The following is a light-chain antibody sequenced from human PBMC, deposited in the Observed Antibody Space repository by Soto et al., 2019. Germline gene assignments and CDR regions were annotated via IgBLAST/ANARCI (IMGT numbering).Light chain of an antibody. V-gene: IGLV2-8*01. CDR1: SSDVGAYDF. CDR2: EVS. CDR3: SSYAGHNNLV. Sequence: QSVLTQPPSASGSPGQSVTISCTGTSSDVGAYDFVSWYQQHPGKAPKLMIYEVSKRPSGVPDRFSGYKSGNTASLTVSGLQAEDEDDYHCSSYAGHNNLVFGGGTKLTVL. J-gene: IGLJ2*01.